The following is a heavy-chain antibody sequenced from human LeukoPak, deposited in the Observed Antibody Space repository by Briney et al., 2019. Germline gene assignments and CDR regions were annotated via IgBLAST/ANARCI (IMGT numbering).Heavy chain of an antibody. V-gene: IGHV4-34*01. D-gene: IGHD2-15*01. Sequence: SETLSLTCAVYGGSFSGYYWSWIRQPPGKGLEWIGEINHSGSTNYNPSLKSRVTISVDTSKNQFSLKLSSVTAADTAVYYCARGYCSGGSCFYYYYYMDVWGKGTTVTVSS. CDR3: ARGYCSGGSCFYYYYYMDV. CDR1: GGSFSGYY. J-gene: IGHJ6*03. CDR2: INHSGST.